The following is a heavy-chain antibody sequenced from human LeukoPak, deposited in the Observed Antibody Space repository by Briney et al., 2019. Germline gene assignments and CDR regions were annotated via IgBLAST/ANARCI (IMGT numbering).Heavy chain of an antibody. CDR2: INPSGGST. J-gene: IGHJ4*02. CDR1: GYTLSNHA. CDR3: ARETDY. Sequence: GASVKVSCKGSGYTLSNHAFSWVRQAPGQGLEWMGIINPSGGSTSYAQKFQGRVTMTRDTSTSTVYMELSSLRSEDTAVYYCARETDYWGQGTLVTVSS. V-gene: IGHV1-46*01.